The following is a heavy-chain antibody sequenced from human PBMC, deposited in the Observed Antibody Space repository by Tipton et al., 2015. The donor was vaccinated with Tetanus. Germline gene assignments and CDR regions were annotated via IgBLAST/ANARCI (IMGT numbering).Heavy chain of an antibody. CDR1: GGSFSGYY. J-gene: IGHJ4*02. V-gene: IGHV4-34*09. CDR2: INHSGST. CDR3: ARYITMVRGVIITLFDY. Sequence: TLSLACAVYGGSFSGYYWSWIRQPPGKGLEWIGEINHSGSTNYNPSLKSRVTISVDTSKNQFSLKLSSVTAADTAVYYCARYITMVRGVIITLFDYWGQGTLVTVSS. D-gene: IGHD3-10*01.